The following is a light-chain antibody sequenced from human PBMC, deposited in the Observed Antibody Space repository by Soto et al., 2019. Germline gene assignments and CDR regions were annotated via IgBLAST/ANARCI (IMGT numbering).Light chain of an antibody. CDR2: AAS. J-gene: IGKJ5*01. CDR1: QSVTSSY. Sequence: EIVLTQSPGTLSLSPGERATLSCRASQSVTSSYLAWYQQKPGQAPRLLMYAASNRATGIPDRFSGSGSGTDFTLTISRLEAEDFAVYYCQQSSSSPITFGQGTRLEIK. V-gene: IGKV3-20*01. CDR3: QQSSSSPIT.